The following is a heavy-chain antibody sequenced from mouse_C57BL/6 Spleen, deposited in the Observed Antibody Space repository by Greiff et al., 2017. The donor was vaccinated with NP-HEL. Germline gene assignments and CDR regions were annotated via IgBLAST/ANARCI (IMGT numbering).Heavy chain of an antibody. D-gene: IGHD4-1*01. CDR3: ARAWDGFDY. V-gene: IGHV3-6*01. CDR1: GYSITSGYY. Sequence: VQLKESGPGLVKPSQSLSLTCSVTGYSITSGYYWNWIRQFPGNKLEWMGYISYDGSNNYNPSLKNRISITRDTSKNQFFLKLNSVTTEDTATYYCARAWDGFDYWGQGTTLTVSS. J-gene: IGHJ2*01. CDR2: ISYDGSN.